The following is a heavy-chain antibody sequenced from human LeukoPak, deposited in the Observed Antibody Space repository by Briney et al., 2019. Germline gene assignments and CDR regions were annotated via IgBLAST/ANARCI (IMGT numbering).Heavy chain of an antibody. V-gene: IGHV4-61*01. Sequence: SETLSLTCTVSGGSVSSGPYYWSWIRQPPGEGLEWIGWENNYNVSLKSRVIISVDRSKNQFSLTFITVTAADTAVYFCARETAERYRGSYFDYWGQGALVTVSS. CDR3: ARETAERYRGSYFDY. CDR2: WEN. D-gene: IGHD1-26*01. J-gene: IGHJ4*02. CDR1: GGSVSSGPYY.